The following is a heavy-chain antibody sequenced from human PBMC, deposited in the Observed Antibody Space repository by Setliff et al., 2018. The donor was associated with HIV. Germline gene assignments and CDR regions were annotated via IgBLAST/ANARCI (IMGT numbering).Heavy chain of an antibody. Sequence: KPSETLSLTCTVSGGSISRSTHHWAWIRQPPGKGLEWIGALSSKGQAYYNPSLKSRVAISIDSSKNLFSLRLDSLTAADTAVYYCARDAFDYTAYYYSYMDVWGKGTTVTVSS. CDR2: LSSKGQA. V-gene: IGHV4-39*07. CDR1: GGSISRSTHH. CDR3: ARDAFDYTAYYYSYMDV. J-gene: IGHJ6*03. D-gene: IGHD4-4*01.